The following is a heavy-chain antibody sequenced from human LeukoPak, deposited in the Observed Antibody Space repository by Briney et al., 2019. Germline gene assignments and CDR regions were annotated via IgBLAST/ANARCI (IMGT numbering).Heavy chain of an antibody. J-gene: IGHJ3*02. CDR3: ARGLVMAAAGTRDAFDI. CDR2: ISGSGDNT. Sequence: GGSLRLSCAVSGFTFSTYAMSWVRQAPGKGLEWVSVISGSGDNTYYADSVKGRFTISRDNFKNTLYLQMGSLRAEDTAVYYCARGLVMAAAGTRDAFDIWGQGTMATVSS. D-gene: IGHD6-13*01. CDR1: GFTFSTYA. V-gene: IGHV3-23*01.